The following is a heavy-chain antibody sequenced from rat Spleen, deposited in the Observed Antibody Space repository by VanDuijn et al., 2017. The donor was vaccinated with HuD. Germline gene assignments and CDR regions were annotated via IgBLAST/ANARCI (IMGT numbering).Heavy chain of an antibody. V-gene: IGHV5-29*01. J-gene: IGHJ3*01. CDR2: INYDATST. CDR1: GFTFSNYG. CDR3: TRLGIAAIGNWFTS. D-gene: IGHD1-2*01. Sequence: EVQLVESGGGLVQPGRSLKLSCVASGFTFSNYGMAWVRQAPTKGLEWVATINYDATSTHYRDSVKGRFTISRDNARSTLFLHMDSLRSEDTATYYCTRLGIAAIGNWFTSWGQGTLVTVSS.